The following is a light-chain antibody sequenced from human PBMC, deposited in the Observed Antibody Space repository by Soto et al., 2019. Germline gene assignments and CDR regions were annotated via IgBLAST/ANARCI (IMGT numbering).Light chain of an antibody. CDR3: QTYNGAPWT. V-gene: IGKV1-27*01. CDR2: AAS. CDR1: QGISNF. Sequence: DIQMTQSPSSLSASVGDRVTITCRASQGISNFLAWYQQTPGRPPKLLIYAASTLHSGVPSRFSGSGSGTDFALTISSLQPEDASTYYCQTYNGAPWTFGQGTVVEIK. J-gene: IGKJ1*01.